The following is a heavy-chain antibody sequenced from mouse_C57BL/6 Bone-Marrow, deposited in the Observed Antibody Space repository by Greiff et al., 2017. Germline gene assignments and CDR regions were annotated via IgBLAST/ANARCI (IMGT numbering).Heavy chain of an antibody. Sequence: EVQLVESGGGLVKPGGSLKLSCAASGFTFSSYAMSWVRQTPEKRLEWVATISDGGSYTYYPDNVKGRFTISRDNAKNNLYLQMSHLKSEDTAMYYCARDLGPFDFGGRGKALTV. CDR1: GFTFSSYA. V-gene: IGHV5-4*01. CDR3: ARDLGPFDF. D-gene: IGHD4-1*01. J-gene: IGHJ2*01. CDR2: ISDGGSYT.